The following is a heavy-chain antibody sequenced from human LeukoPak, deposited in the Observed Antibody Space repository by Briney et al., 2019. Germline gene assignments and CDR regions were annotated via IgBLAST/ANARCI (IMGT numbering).Heavy chain of an antibody. CDR3: AKDGAPYYDFWSGYYDIDYYYYMDV. CDR1: GFTFSSYG. CDR2: IRYDGSNK. J-gene: IGHJ6*03. V-gene: IGHV3-30*02. Sequence: GGSLRLSCAASGFTFSSYGMHWVRQAPGKGLEWVAFIRYDGSNKYYADSVKGRFTISRGNSKNTLYLQMNSLRAEDTAVYYCAKDGAPYYDFWSGYYDIDYYYYMDVWGKGTTVTVSS. D-gene: IGHD3-3*01.